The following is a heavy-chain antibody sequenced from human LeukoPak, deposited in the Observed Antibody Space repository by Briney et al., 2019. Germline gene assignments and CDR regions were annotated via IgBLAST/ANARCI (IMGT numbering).Heavy chain of an antibody. CDR3: AANRYSSSWYVGVY. Sequence: SETLSLTCTVSGGSISNYYWSWIRQPPGKGLEWIGYIYYSGSTNYNPSLKSRVTISVDTSKNQFSLKLSSVTAADTAVYYCAANRYSSSWYVGVYWGQGTLVTVSS. D-gene: IGHD6-13*01. J-gene: IGHJ4*02. V-gene: IGHV4-59*08. CDR1: GGSISNYY. CDR2: IYYSGST.